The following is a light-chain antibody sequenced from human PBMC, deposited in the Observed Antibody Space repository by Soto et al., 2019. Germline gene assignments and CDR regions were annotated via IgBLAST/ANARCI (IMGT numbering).Light chain of an antibody. CDR1: QSISSW. V-gene: IGKV1-5*03. CDR3: QQYNSYPT. CDR2: KAS. Sequence: DIRMTQYPSTLSASVRDRVTITCRASQSISSWLAWYQQKPGKAPKLLIYKASSLESGVPSRFSGSASGTEFTLTISSLQPDDFATYYCQQYNSYPTFGHGTRLEIK. J-gene: IGKJ5*01.